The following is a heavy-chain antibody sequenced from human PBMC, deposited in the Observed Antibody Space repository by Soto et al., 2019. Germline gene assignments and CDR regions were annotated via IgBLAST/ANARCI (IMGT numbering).Heavy chain of an antibody. D-gene: IGHD4-4*01. Sequence: ASVKVSCKASGYTFTSYYMHWVRQAPGQGLEWMGIINPSGGSTSYAQKFQGRVTMTRDTSTSTVYMGLSSLRSEDTAVYYCARGSRDGYSLYYYYGMDVWGQGTTVTVSS. CDR2: INPSGGST. J-gene: IGHJ6*02. CDR1: GYTFTSYY. CDR3: ARGSRDGYSLYYYYGMDV. V-gene: IGHV1-46*01.